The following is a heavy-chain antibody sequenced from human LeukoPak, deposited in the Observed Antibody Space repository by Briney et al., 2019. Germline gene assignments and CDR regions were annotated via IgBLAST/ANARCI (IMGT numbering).Heavy chain of an antibody. CDR1: GGSVTTTSYY. V-gene: IGHV4-61*01. Sequence: SETLSLTCTVSGGSVTTTSYYWNWIRQPPGKGLEWIGYISYTGNTSYNPSLKSRVTISLDTSKNQFSLKLSSVTAADTAVYYCASLYCSRTSCYMDPWGQGTLVTVSS. CDR2: ISYTGNT. D-gene: IGHD2-2*02. CDR3: ASLYCSRTSCYMDP. J-gene: IGHJ5*02.